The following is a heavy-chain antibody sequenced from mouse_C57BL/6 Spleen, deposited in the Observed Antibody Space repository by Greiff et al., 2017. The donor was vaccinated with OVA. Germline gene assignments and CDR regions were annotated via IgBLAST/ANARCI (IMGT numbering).Heavy chain of an antibody. CDR3: VKAGHDYDEHFFAY. Sequence: EVQLVESGGGLVQPGASLRLSCAASGFTFTDYYMSWVRQPPGQAPEWFALISHKANGSTTDYTASVKARFTISRDNSQNNLYLQMNTLRAEDSATYYCVKAGHDYDEHFFAYWGQGTLVTVSA. V-gene: IGHV7-4*01. J-gene: IGHJ3*01. D-gene: IGHD2-4*01. CDR1: GFTFTDYY. CDR2: ISHKANGSTT.